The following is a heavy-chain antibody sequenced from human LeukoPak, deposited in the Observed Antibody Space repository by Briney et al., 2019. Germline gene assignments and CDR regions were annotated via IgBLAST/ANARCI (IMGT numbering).Heavy chain of an antibody. CDR2: ISSSSSTI. V-gene: IGHV3-48*01. J-gene: IGHJ4*02. D-gene: IGHD3-22*01. Sequence: GGSLRLSCAASGFTFSSYSMNWVRQAPGKGLEWVSYISSSSSTIYYADSVKGRFTISRDNAKNSLYLQMNSLRAEDTAVYYCARVRYDSSGYYYGFDYWGQGTLVTVSS. CDR1: GFTFSSYS. CDR3: ARVRYDSSGYYYGFDY.